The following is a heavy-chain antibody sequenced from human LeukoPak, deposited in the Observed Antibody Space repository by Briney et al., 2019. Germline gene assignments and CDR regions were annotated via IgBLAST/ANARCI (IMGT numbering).Heavy chain of an antibody. CDR2: XRYDGSNQ. Sequence: RLXXAXXXFTFXXXGMXXVRXXXXXXXXXVAFXRYDGSNQYYADSVKGRFTISRDDSKNTLYLKMNSLRAEDTAVYYCARGPLLRYFDWLLYQFDYWGQGTLVTVSS. CDR3: ARGPLLRYFDWLLYQFDY. CDR1: XFTFXXXG. J-gene: IGHJ4*02. D-gene: IGHD3-9*01. V-gene: IGHV3-30*02.